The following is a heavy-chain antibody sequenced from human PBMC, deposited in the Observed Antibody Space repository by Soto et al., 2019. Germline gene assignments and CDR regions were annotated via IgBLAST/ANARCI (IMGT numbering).Heavy chain of an antibody. V-gene: IGHV1-18*04. CDR3: ARDVVGDYDFWSGYQHHAFDI. Sequence: ASVKVSCKASGYTFTSYGISWVRQAPGQGLELMGWISAYNGNTNYAQKLQGRVTMTTDTSTSTAYMELRSLRSDDTAVYYCARDVVGDYDFWSGYQHHAFDIWGQGTMVTV. CDR1: GYTFTSYG. D-gene: IGHD3-3*01. CDR2: ISAYNGNT. J-gene: IGHJ3*02.